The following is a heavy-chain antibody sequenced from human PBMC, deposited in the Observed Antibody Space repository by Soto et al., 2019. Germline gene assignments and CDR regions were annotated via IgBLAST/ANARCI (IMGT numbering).Heavy chain of an antibody. CDR1: GFSLNNYG. V-gene: IGHV3-30*03. CDR2: ISNNGSNS. Sequence: QVQLVESGGCVVQPGTSLRLSCAASGFSLNNYGMNWVRQAPGKGLEWVAVISNNGSNSYYADSVRGRFTISRDNSKNTLHLQLNSLRPADTAVYYCATGGFCSGGSCPGYFLYYYGMNVWGQGTTVTVSS. D-gene: IGHD2-15*01. J-gene: IGHJ6*02. CDR3: ATGGFCSGGSCPGYFLYYYGMNV.